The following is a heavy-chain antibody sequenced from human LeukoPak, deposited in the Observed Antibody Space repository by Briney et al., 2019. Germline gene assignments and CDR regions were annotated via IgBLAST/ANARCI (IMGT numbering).Heavy chain of an antibody. D-gene: IGHD3-3*01. CDR2: ISTYNGNT. J-gene: IGHJ5*02. V-gene: IGHV1-18*01. CDR3: ARVRFLEWLCAWFDP. Sequence: GASVKVSCKASGYTFTSYAISWVRQAPGQGLEWMGWISTYNGNTNYAQKLQGRVTMTTDTSTSTAYMELRSLRSDDTAVYYCARVRFLEWLCAWFDPWGQGTLVTVSS. CDR1: GYTFTSYA.